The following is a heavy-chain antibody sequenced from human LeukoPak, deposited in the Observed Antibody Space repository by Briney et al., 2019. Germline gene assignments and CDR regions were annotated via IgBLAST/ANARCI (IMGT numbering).Heavy chain of an antibody. CDR3: AKGYCSSTSCYAGSLDY. CDR2: ISWNSGSI. D-gene: IGHD2-2*01. CDR1: GFTFDDYA. J-gene: IGHJ4*02. V-gene: IGHV3-9*03. Sequence: GGSLRLSCAASGFTFDDYAMHWVRQAPGKGLEWVSGISWNSGSIGYADSVKGRSTISRDNAKNSLYLQMNSLRAEDMALYYCAKGYCSSTSCYAGSLDYWGQGTLVTVSS.